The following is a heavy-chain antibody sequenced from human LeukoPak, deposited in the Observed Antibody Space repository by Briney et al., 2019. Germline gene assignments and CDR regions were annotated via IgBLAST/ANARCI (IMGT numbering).Heavy chain of an antibody. CDR3: ARLIEYSSPVDY. J-gene: IGHJ4*02. V-gene: IGHV3-74*01. D-gene: IGHD6-6*01. CDR2: INSDGSST. CDR1: GFTFRSYW. Sequence: PGGSLRLSCAASGFTFRSYWMHWVRHAPGKGLVWVSRINSDGSSTSYADSVKGRFTISRDNAKNTLYLQMNSLRAEDTAVYYCARLIEYSSPVDYWGQGTLVTVSS.